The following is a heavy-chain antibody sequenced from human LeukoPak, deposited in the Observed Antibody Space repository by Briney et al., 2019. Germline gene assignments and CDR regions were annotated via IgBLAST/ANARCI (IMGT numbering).Heavy chain of an antibody. CDR1: GFTFSSYG. Sequence: SGGSLRLSCAASGFTFSSYGMHRVRQAPGKGLEWVAVIWYDGSNKYYADSVKGRFTISRDNSKNTLYLQMNSLRAEDTAVYYCAKPTYSSGWYYFDYWGQGTLVTVSS. V-gene: IGHV3-33*06. CDR3: AKPTYSSGWYYFDY. CDR2: IWYDGSNK. J-gene: IGHJ4*02. D-gene: IGHD6-19*01.